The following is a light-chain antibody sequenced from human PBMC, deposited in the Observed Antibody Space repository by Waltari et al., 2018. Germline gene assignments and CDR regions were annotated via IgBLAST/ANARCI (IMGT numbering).Light chain of an antibody. J-gene: IGLJ1*01. Sequence: QSALTQPPSVSGSPGQSVTISCPGTGDDIGGVEYVSWYQQDPGKAPKLLIYDVNKRPSGVPGRFSGSKSGNTASLTISRLQAEDESAYYCCSYAGTYSYVFGTGTEVTVL. V-gene: IGLV2-11*01. CDR2: DVN. CDR1: GDDIGGVEY. CDR3: CSYAGTYSYV.